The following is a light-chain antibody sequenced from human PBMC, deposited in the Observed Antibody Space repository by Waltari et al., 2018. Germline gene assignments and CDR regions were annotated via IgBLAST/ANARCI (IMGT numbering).Light chain of an antibody. CDR1: QSVSSSY. J-gene: IGKJ2*01. V-gene: IGKV3-20*01. CDR3: QQYGSSPYT. CDR2: GAS. Sequence: EIVLTQSPGTLSLSPGERATLSCRASQSVSSSYLAWYQQKPGQAPRLLIYGASSRATGIPDRFSSSGSGTDFTLTISRLEPEDFAVYYCQQYGSSPYTFGQGTKLEIK.